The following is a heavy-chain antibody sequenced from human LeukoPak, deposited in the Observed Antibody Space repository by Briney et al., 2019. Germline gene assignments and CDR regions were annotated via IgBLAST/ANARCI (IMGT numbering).Heavy chain of an antibody. CDR3: ASPSDGGGEFDY. J-gene: IGHJ4*02. CDR2: IYHSGST. V-gene: IGHV4-4*02. Sequence: GSLRLSCTASGFTFSSNWMSWVRQAPGKGLEWIGYIYHSGSTYYNPSLKSRVTISVDRSKNQFSLKLSSVTAADTAVYYCASPSDGGGEFDYWGQGTLVTVSS. CDR1: GFTFSSNW. D-gene: IGHD2-21*01.